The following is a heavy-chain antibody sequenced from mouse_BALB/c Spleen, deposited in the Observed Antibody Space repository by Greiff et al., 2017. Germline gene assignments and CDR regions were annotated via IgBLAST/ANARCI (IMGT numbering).Heavy chain of an antibody. CDR2: IDPENGDT. J-gene: IGHJ3*01. CDR3: NAMGRGFAY. CDR1: GFNIKDYY. V-gene: IGHV14-4*02. D-gene: IGHD4-1*01. Sequence: EVKLVESGAELVRSGASVKLSCTASGFNIKDYYMHWVKQRPEQGLEWIGWIDPENGDTEYAPKFQGKATMTADTSSNTAYLQLSSLTSEDTAVYYCNAMGRGFAYWGQGTLVTVSA.